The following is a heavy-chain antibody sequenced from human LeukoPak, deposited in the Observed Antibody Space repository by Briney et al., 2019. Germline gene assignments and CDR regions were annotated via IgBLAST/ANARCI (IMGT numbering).Heavy chain of an antibody. V-gene: IGHV1-24*01. J-gene: IGHJ4*02. CDR3: ATVRLTGYRNQYYFDY. Sequence: ASVTVSCTVSGYTLTELSMHWVRQAPGKGLEWMGGFDPEDGETIYAQKFQGRVTMTEDTSTDTAYMELSSLRSEDTAVYYCATVRLTGYRNQYYFDYWGQGTLVTVSS. D-gene: IGHD3-9*01. CDR2: FDPEDGET. CDR1: GYTLTELS.